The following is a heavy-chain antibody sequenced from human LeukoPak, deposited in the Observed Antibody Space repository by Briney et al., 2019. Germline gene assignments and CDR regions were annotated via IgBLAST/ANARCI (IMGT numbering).Heavy chain of an antibody. CDR3: ARGSPMVRGVTLDY. V-gene: IGHV4-39*07. D-gene: IGHD3-10*01. CDR2: IYYSGST. Sequence: SETLSLTCTVSGGSISSSSYYWGWIRQPPGKGLEWIGSIYYSGSTYYNPSLKSRVTISVDTSKNQFSLKLSSVTAADTAVYYCARGSPMVRGVTLDYWGQGTLVTVSS. J-gene: IGHJ4*02. CDR1: GGSISSSSYY.